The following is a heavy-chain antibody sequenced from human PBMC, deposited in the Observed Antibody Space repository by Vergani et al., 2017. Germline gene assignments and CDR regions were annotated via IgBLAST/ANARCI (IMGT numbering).Heavy chain of an antibody. V-gene: IGHV4-38-2*01. CDR1: GYSITWGSY. CDR2: FFHSGSA. CDR3: ARHNLYGDSQTGLDY. J-gene: IGHJ4*02. D-gene: IGHD4-17*01. Sequence: QVHMHELGPGLVKPSETLSLTCAVSGYSITWGSYWSWIRQPPGEGLEWIGSFFHSGSAHYNPSLEGRVTISVDTSKNQFSLKLISVTAEDTAVYYCARHNLYGDSQTGLDYWGLGTLVIVSS.